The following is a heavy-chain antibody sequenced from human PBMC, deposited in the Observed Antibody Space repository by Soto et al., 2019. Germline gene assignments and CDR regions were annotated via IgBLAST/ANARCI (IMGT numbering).Heavy chain of an antibody. D-gene: IGHD3-22*01. Sequence: QLQLQESGPGLVKPSETLSLTCTVSGGSISSSSYYWGWIRQPPGKGLEWIGSIYYSGSTYYNPSLKSRVTISVDTSKNQFSLKLSSVTAADTAVYYCARRGGYDSSGYYYVGDWFDPWGQGTLVTVSS. CDR1: GGSISSSSYY. CDR3: ARRGGYDSSGYYYVGDWFDP. J-gene: IGHJ5*02. V-gene: IGHV4-39*01. CDR2: IYYSGST.